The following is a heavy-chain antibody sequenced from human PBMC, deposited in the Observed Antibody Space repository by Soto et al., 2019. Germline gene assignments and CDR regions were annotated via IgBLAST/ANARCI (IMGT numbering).Heavy chain of an antibody. CDR2: ISAYNGDT. CDR1: GYTFTSHG. Sequence: ASVKVSCKAFGYTFTSHGITWVRQAPGQGLEWMGWISAYNGDTNYAQKLQGRVTMTTDTSTNTAYMELRSLRSDDTALYFCARVHSSSSHYNWGQGTLGTVSS. CDR3: ARVHSSSSHYN. V-gene: IGHV1-18*01. J-gene: IGHJ4*02. D-gene: IGHD6-6*01.